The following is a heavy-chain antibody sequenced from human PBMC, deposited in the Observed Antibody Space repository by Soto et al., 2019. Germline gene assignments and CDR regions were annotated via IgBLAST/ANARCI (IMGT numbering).Heavy chain of an antibody. CDR2: IIPIFGTA. CDR1: GGTVSSYA. V-gene: IGHV1-69*01. CDR3: ARGYCSSTSCYGDAFDI. D-gene: IGHD2-2*01. J-gene: IGHJ3*02. Sequence: QVQLVQSGAEVKKPGSSVKVSCKASGGTVSSYAISWVRQAPGQGLEWMGGIIPIFGTANYAQKFQGRVTITADESTSTAYMELSSLRSEDTAVYYCARGYCSSTSCYGDAFDIWGQGTMVTVSS.